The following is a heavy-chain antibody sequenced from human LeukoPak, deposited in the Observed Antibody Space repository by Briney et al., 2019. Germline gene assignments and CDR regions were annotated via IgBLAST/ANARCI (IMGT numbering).Heavy chain of an antibody. CDR2: ISSSGSTR. CDR3: ARARTKDYYYYMDV. V-gene: IGHV3-11*04. J-gene: IGHJ6*03. CDR1: VFTFSDYY. Sequence: GGSLRLSCAASVFTFSDYYMSCIRQAPGKGLEGVSYISSSGSTRYYADSVKGRFTISRDNAKNSLYLQMNSLRAEDTAVYYCARARTKDYYYYMDVWGKGTTVTVSS. D-gene: IGHD2-2*01.